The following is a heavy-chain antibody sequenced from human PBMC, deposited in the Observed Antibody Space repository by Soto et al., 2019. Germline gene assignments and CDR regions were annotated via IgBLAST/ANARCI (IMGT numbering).Heavy chain of an antibody. Sequence: SVKVSCKASGGTFSSYAISWVRQAPGQGLEWMGGIIPIFGTANYAQKFQGRVTITADESTSTAYMELSSLRSEDTAVYYCARGFWQQLPHPRSNWFDPWGQGTLVTVSS. CDR2: IIPIFGTA. V-gene: IGHV1-69*13. J-gene: IGHJ5*02. CDR1: GGTFSSYA. D-gene: IGHD6-13*01. CDR3: ARGFWQQLPHPRSNWFDP.